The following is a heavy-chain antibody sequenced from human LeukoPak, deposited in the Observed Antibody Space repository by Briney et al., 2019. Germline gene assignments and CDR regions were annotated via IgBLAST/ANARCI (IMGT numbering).Heavy chain of an antibody. J-gene: IGHJ4*02. CDR1: GFTVSSNY. D-gene: IGHD2-2*01. CDR3: ARVERYCSGTSCYSQDYFDY. CDR2: IYSGGST. Sequence: GGSLRLSCAASGFTVSSNYMSWVRQAPGKGLEWVSVIYSGGSTTYADSVKGRFTISRDNAKNTLYLQMNSLRAEDTAVYYCARVERYCSGTSCYSQDYFDYWGQGTLVTVSS. V-gene: IGHV3-66*01.